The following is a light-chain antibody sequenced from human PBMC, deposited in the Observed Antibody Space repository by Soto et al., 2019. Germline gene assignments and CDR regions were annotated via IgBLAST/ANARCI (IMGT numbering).Light chain of an antibody. Sequence: SVLTQPPSASGTPGQRVTISCSGSSSNIGTNYVYWYQQLPGTAPKLLIYSNNQRPSGVPDRFSGSKSGTSASLAISGLRSEDEADYYCAAWDDSLRGPVFGGGTQLTVL. CDR2: SNN. J-gene: IGLJ2*01. CDR1: SSNIGTNY. V-gene: IGLV1-47*02. CDR3: AAWDDSLRGPV.